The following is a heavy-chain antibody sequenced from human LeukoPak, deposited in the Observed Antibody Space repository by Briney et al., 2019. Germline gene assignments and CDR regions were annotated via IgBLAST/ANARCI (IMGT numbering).Heavy chain of an antibody. CDR1: GYTFTSYH. CDR3: ARSDVLRSGIVLMVYATATLDY. J-gene: IGHJ4*02. D-gene: IGHD2-8*01. Sequence: GASVKVSCKASGYTFTSYHIHWVRQAPGQGLEWMGIINTNYGSTSYAQKFQGRVTMTRDTSTSTVYMELSSLRSEDTAVYYCARSDVLRSGIVLMVYATATLDYWGQGTLVTVSS. V-gene: IGHV1-46*01. CDR2: INTNYGST.